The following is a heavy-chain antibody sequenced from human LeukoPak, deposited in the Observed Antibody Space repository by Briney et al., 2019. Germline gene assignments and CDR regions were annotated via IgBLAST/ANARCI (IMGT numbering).Heavy chain of an antibody. Sequence: GGSLRLSCAASGFTFSTYGMHWVRQAPGKGLEWVAFIQFDGSEKFYADSVKGRFTISRDNSKNTLYLQMNSLRPEDTSVYYCARVHSSSWYCCSDYWGQGTLVTVSS. CDR1: GFTFSTYG. D-gene: IGHD6-13*01. J-gene: IGHJ4*02. CDR3: ARVHSSSWYCCSDY. V-gene: IGHV3-30*02. CDR2: IQFDGSEK.